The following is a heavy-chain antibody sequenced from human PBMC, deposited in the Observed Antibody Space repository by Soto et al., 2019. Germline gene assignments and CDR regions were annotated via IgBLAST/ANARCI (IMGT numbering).Heavy chain of an antibody. CDR1: GITFTYAW. CDR2: VKSKTDGGTT. CDR3: DTQKDYDSFDS. J-gene: IGHJ4*02. V-gene: IGHV3-15*01. D-gene: IGHD3-22*01. Sequence: GGSLRLSCAASGITFTYAWISWVRQAPWKGLQWVGRVKSKTDGGTTEYDADVKDRFNISRDDSTNTLFLQMKSLKIEDTAMYYCDTQKDYDSFDSCGQRTLVAVSP.